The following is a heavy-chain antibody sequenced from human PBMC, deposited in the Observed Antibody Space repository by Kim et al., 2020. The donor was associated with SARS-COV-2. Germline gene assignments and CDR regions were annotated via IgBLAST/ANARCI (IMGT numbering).Heavy chain of an antibody. D-gene: IGHD2-2*01. J-gene: IGHJ6*02. V-gene: IGHV6-1*01. Sequence: SQTLSLTCAISGDSVSSSSATWNWMRQSPSRGLEWLGRTYYRSKWYYEYAVSVKSRLTINPDTSMNQFSLQLNSVTPEDTAVYYCARHANAAYYNYGLDVWGQGTTVAVSS. CDR2: TYYRSKWYY. CDR1: GDSVSSSSAT. CDR3: ARHANAAYYNYGLDV.